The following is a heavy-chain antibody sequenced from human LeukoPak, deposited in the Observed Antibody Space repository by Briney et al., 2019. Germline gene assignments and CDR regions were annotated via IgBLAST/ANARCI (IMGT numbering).Heavy chain of an antibody. J-gene: IGHJ4*02. Sequence: SETLSLTCVVSGYSVNSGYHGGWVRQAPGKGLEWIGSISHFGATAYNPSLRSRVTISLDTSKNQFSLKLTSVTAADTAVYFCARDLGKGGNSDYWGQGILVTVSS. CDR2: ISHFGAT. V-gene: IGHV4-38-2*02. CDR1: GYSVNSGYH. CDR3: ARDLGKGGNSDY. D-gene: IGHD4-23*01.